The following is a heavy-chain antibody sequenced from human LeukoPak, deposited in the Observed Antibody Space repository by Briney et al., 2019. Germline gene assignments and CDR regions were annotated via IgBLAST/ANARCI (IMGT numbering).Heavy chain of an antibody. Sequence: SETLSLTCTVSGGSISSYYWSWIRQPPGKGLEWIGYIYYSGSTNYNPSLKSRVTISVDTSKNQFSLKLSSVTAADTAVYYCARHGLYYDFWSGYYTDYYFDYWGQGTLVTGSS. CDR3: ARHGLYYDFWSGYYTDYYFDY. CDR1: GGSISSYY. J-gene: IGHJ4*02. V-gene: IGHV4-59*08. D-gene: IGHD3-3*01. CDR2: IYYSGST.